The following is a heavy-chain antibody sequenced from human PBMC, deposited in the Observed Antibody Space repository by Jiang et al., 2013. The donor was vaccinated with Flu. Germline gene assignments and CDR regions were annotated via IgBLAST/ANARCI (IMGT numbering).Heavy chain of an antibody. Sequence: AASRIHLYAPTAMSWVRPGVQGRGLEWVSAISGSGGSTYYADSVKGRFTISRDNSKNTLYLQMNSLRAEDTAVYYCAKLGGGTIAAAGTLHYFDYWGQGTLVTVSS. CDR1: RIHLYAPTA. J-gene: IGHJ4*02. D-gene: IGHD6-13*01. CDR2: ISGSGGST. CDR3: AKLGGGTIAAAGTLHYFDY. V-gene: IGHV3-23*01.